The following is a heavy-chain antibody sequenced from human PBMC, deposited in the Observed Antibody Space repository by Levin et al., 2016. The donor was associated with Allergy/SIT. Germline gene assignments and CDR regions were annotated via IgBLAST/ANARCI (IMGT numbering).Heavy chain of an antibody. D-gene: IGHD2-15*01. CDR2: IGGGGDRI. V-gene: IGHV3-23*01. CDR3: VKDPGSYFETREGY. J-gene: IGHJ1*01. Sequence: GGSLRLSCEVSGFTFSSYGMSWVRQAPGKGLECISSIGGGGDRIYYSDSVKGRFTISRDNSKNTLYLQMNSLRAEDTALYYCVKDPGSYFETREGYWGQGILVTVSS. CDR1: GFTFSSYG.